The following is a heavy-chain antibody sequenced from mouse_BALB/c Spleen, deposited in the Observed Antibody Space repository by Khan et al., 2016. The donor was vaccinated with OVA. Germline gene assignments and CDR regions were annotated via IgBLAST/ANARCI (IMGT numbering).Heavy chain of an antibody. V-gene: IGHV1-77*01. Sequence: QVQLKQSGAELARPGASVTLSCKASGYTFTDYYINWMRQRTGQGLEWIGEIYPGSDNTYYNEKFKGKATLTADKSSSTAYMQLSRPTSEDSAVYFCAREWAAWFPYWGQGTLVTVSA. CDR2: IYPGSDNT. J-gene: IGHJ3*01. CDR1: GYTFTDYY. CDR3: AREWAAWFPY.